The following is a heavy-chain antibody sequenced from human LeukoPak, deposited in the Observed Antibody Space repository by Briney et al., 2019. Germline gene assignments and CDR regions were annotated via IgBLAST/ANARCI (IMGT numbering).Heavy chain of an antibody. CDR2: ISSSSSYI. CDR3: ARTQGWELEGDYFDY. CDR1: GFTFSSYS. V-gene: IGHV3-21*04. J-gene: IGHJ4*02. Sequence: KPGGSLRLSCAASGFTFSSYSMNWVRQAPGKGLEWVSSISSSSSYIYYADSVKGRFTISRDNAKNSLYLQMNSLRAEDTALYYCARTQGWELEGDYFDYWGQGTLVTVSS. D-gene: IGHD1-26*01.